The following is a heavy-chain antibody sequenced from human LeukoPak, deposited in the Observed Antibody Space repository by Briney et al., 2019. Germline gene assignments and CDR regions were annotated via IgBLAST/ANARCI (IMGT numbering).Heavy chain of an antibody. J-gene: IGHJ6*03. V-gene: IGHV1-18*01. Sequence: GASVKGSCKASGYTFTSYGISWVRQAPGQGLEWMGWISAYNGNTNYAQKLQGRVTMTTDTSTSTAYMELRSLRSDDTAVYYCARVVGSGWPYYYYYYMDVWGKGTTVTISS. CDR2: ISAYNGNT. D-gene: IGHD6-19*01. CDR3: ARVVGSGWPYYYYYYMDV. CDR1: GYTFTSYG.